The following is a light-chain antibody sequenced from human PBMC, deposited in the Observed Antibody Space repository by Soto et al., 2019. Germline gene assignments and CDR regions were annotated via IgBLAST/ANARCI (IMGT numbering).Light chain of an antibody. CDR1: QNVDSNY. Sequence: EIVLTQSPGTLSLSPGARATLSCRASQNVDSNYLAWYQQKPGQAPRLLIYATSSRATGIPDRFSGSGSGTDFSLTISRLEPEDFAVYYCQHYGSSGTFGQGTKLE. V-gene: IGKV3-20*01. J-gene: IGKJ2*02. CDR3: QHYGSSGT. CDR2: ATS.